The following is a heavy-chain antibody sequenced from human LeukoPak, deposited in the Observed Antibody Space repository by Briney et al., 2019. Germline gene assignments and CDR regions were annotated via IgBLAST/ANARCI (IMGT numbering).Heavy chain of an antibody. V-gene: IGHV3-64D*09. Sequence: GGSLRLSCSASGFTFSSYGMHWVRQAPGKGMEYVSGISNKGGGTYYADSVKGRSTISRDNSKNTLHLQMSSLRADDTAVYYCVKSGTWADFDSWGQGTLVTVSS. CDR2: ISNKGGGT. J-gene: IGHJ4*02. CDR1: GFTFSSYG. D-gene: IGHD1-26*01. CDR3: VKSGTWADFDS.